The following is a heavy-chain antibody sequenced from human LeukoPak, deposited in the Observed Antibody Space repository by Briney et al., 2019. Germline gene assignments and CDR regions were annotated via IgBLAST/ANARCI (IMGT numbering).Heavy chain of an antibody. D-gene: IGHD3-22*01. J-gene: IGHJ4*02. Sequence: GGSLRLSCAASGFTFSSYGMHWVRQAPGKGLEWVSYISSSGSTIYYADSVKGRFTISRDNAKNSLYLQMNSLRAEDTAVYYCAKASAMIVVVSKHFDYWGQGTLVTVSS. CDR1: GFTFSSYG. CDR2: ISSSGSTI. CDR3: AKASAMIVVVSKHFDY. V-gene: IGHV3-48*04.